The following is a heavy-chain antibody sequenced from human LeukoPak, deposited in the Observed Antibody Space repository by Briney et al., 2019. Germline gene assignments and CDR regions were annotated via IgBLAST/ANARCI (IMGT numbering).Heavy chain of an antibody. CDR1: GFTFSSYS. V-gene: IGHV3-48*01. Sequence: PGGSLRLSCAASGFTFSSYSMNWVRQAPGKGLEWVSYISSGNSPIYYADSVKGRFTISRDNAKNSLYPQMSSLRAEDTAVYYCARKLYGGNSYYFDYWGQGTLVTVSS. CDR3: ARKLYGGNSYYFDY. J-gene: IGHJ4*02. CDR2: ISSGNSPI. D-gene: IGHD4-23*01.